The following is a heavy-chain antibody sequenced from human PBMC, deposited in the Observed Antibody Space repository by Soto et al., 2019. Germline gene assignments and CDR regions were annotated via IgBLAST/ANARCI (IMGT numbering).Heavy chain of an antibody. J-gene: IGHJ6*02. CDR3: ARNGSYSSSLSQYSGMDV. CDR2: IVPMLGTP. D-gene: IGHD1-26*01. Sequence: QVQPVQSGAEVKEPGSSVRVSCKASGGTFDNFIMNWVRQTPGQGLEWMGGIVPMLGTPTYAEKFKGRVTIRATGSTSTMYMEVTSLRSEDTAIYYCARNGSYSSSLSQYSGMDVWGQGTTVTASS. V-gene: IGHV1-69*01. CDR1: GGTFDNFI.